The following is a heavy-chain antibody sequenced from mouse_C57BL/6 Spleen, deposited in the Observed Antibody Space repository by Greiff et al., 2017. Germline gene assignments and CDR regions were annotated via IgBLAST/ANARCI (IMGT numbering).Heavy chain of an antibody. CDR2: INPNNGGT. CDR3: ASLYYDYYPFAY. Sequence: EVQLQQSGPELVKPGASVKISCKASGYTFPDYYMNWVKQSHGKSLEWIGDINPNNGGTSYNQTFKGKATLTVDKSSSTAYMELRSLTSEDSAVYYCASLYYDYYPFAYWGQGTLVTVSA. V-gene: IGHV1-26*01. J-gene: IGHJ3*01. CDR1: GYTFPDYY. D-gene: IGHD2-4*01.